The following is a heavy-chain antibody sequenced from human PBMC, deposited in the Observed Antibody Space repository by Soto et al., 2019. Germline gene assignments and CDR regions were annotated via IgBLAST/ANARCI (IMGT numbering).Heavy chain of an antibody. CDR2: INAGNGNT. CDR1: GYTFTSYA. J-gene: IGHJ5*02. V-gene: IGHV1-3*01. CDR3: ARGFRGRAADWFAP. D-gene: IGHD2-21*01. Sequence: ASVKVSCKASGYTFTSYAMHWVRQAPGQRLEWMGWINAGNGNTKYSQKFQGRVTITRDTSASTAYMELSSLRSEDTAVYYCARGFRGRAADWFAPRAQRTPVTVSS.